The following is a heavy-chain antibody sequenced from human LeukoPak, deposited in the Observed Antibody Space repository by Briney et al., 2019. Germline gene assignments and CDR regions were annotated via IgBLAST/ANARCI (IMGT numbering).Heavy chain of an antibody. CDR1: GFTFSTHW. D-gene: IGHD1-14*01. CDR2: IKQDGSEK. CDR3: ARGRFSDNGVFDF. Sequence: PGGPLRLSCVASGFTFSTHWMNWVRQAPGKGLEWMGNIKQDGSEKYYADSLKGRFTISRDNAKNSVFLQMSSLRAEDTAIYYCARGRFSDNGVFDFWGRGTLVIVSS. V-gene: IGHV3-7*01. J-gene: IGHJ4*02.